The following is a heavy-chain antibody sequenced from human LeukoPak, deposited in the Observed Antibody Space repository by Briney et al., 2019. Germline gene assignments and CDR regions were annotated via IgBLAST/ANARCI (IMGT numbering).Heavy chain of an antibody. CDR1: GGSISTYY. CDR3: ARASYHYSNYGPFDY. CDR2: IYYTGST. J-gene: IGHJ4*02. Sequence: SETLSLTCTVSGGSISTYYWSWLRQPPGRGLEWIGYIYYTGSTNYNPSLRSRVTISVDTSKNHFSLKLSSMTAADTAVYYCARASYHYSNYGPFDYWGQGTLVTVSS. V-gene: IGHV4-59*01. D-gene: IGHD4-11*01.